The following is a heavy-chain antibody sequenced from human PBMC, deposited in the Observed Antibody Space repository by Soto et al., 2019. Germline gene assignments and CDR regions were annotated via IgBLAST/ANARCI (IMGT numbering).Heavy chain of an antibody. CDR1: GGSFSGYY. CDR3: ARSGGTILNPN. D-gene: IGHD3-9*01. CDR2: INHSGST. J-gene: IGHJ4*02. Sequence: PSDTLSLTCAVYGGSFSGYYWSWIRQPPGKGLEWIGEINHSGSTNYNPSLKSRVTISVDTSKNQFSLKLSSVTAADTAVYYCARSGGTILNPNWGQGTLVTVSS. V-gene: IGHV4-34*01.